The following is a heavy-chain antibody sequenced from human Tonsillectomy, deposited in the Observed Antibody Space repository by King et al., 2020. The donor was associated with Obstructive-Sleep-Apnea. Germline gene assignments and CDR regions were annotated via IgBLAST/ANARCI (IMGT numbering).Heavy chain of an antibody. D-gene: IGHD3-9*01. J-gene: IGHJ4*03. CDR2: IYPGDSDT. Sequence: EQLVQSGAELEKPGRSLKISCKPSGYNFNKYWIAWVRHMPGKGLEWMGSIYPGDSDTLYSPSFQGQVTISDDKSTNTAYLSWGSLKSSDTAIYFCARRGQPHFQDSFEGWGQGTLVTVSS. CDR3: ARRGQPHFQDSFEG. V-gene: IGHV5-51*01. CDR1: GYNFNKYW.